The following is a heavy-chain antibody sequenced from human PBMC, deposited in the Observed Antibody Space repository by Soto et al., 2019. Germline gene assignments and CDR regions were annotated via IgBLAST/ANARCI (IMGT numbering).Heavy chain of an antibody. CDR1: GGTFSSYA. V-gene: IGHV1-69*13. J-gene: IGHJ4*02. Sequence: GASVKVSCKASGGTFSSYAISWVRQAPGQGLEWMGGIIPIFGTADYAQKFQGRVTITADESTSTAYMELSSLRSEDTAVYYCARGPQWPYYFDYWGQGTLVTVSS. CDR2: IIPIFGTA. CDR3: ARGPQWPYYFDY. D-gene: IGHD6-19*01.